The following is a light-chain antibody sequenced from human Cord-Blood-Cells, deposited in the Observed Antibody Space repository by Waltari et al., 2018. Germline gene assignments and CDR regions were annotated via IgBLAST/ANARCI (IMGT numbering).Light chain of an antibody. V-gene: IGKV1-33*01. CDR2: DAS. Sequence: DIQMTQSPSSLSASVGDRVTITCQASQDISNYLNWYQQKPRKATKLLIYDASNLETGVPSRVSGSGSGKDFTFTIRSLQPEDIETYYCQQYDNLTPFTFGPGTKVDIK. CDR3: QQYDNLTPFT. J-gene: IGKJ3*01. CDR1: QDISNY.